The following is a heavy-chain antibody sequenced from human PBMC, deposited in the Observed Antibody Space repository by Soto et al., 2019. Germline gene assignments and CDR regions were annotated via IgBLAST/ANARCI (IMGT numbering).Heavy chain of an antibody. D-gene: IGHD6-19*01. Sequence: SETLSLTCSVSGGAIRNSIYYWGWIRQPPGKGLEWIGTIYYDGSVAYSPSLKSRVTLSVNTSRNHFSVKINSVPAADTAVYFCARHRIAGAGPLDDWGQGTLVTVSS. V-gene: IGHV4-39*01. CDR3: ARHRIAGAGPLDD. CDR1: GGAIRNSIYY. CDR2: IYYDGSV. J-gene: IGHJ4*02.